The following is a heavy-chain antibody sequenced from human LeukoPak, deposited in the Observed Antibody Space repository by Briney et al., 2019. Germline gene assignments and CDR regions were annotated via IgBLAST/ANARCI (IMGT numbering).Heavy chain of an antibody. D-gene: IGHD3-16*01. Sequence: GGSLRLSCVASGFPVDTYWMRWLRQAPGQGLDWVAHIKEDGTRKYYVDSVRGRLTISRDNAKNSLFLQMNSLRVEDTAVFYCVAWGSLVVWGQGTLVTVSS. CDR3: VAWGSLVV. J-gene: IGHJ4*02. CDR2: IKEDGTRK. V-gene: IGHV3-7*01. CDR1: GFPVDTYW.